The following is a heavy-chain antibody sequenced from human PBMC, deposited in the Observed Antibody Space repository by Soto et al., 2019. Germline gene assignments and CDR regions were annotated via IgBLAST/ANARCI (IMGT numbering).Heavy chain of an antibody. J-gene: IGHJ4*02. Sequence: QVQLVQSGAEVKKPGSSVKVSCKASGGTFSTYTISWVRQAPGRGLEWMGKIIPILDIANYAQKFQGRVTITADKSTRTAYMELSSLRSEDTAVYFCAMDITTGTNDYWGQGTLVTVSS. D-gene: IGHD3-9*01. V-gene: IGHV1-69*02. CDR3: AMDITTGTNDY. CDR2: IIPILDIA. CDR1: GGTFSTYT.